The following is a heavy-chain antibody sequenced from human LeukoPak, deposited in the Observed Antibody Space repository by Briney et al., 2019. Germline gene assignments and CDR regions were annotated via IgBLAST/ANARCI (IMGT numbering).Heavy chain of an antibody. Sequence: GGSLRLSCAASGFTFSSYGMNWVRQASGKGLEWVSGISASGGRTFYADSVKGRFTISRDNAKNSLYLQMNSLRAEDTALYYCARDINRYDSSGYSCLGYWGQGTLVTVSS. CDR1: GFTFSSYG. J-gene: IGHJ4*02. D-gene: IGHD3-22*01. CDR3: ARDINRYDSSGYSCLGY. V-gene: IGHV3-23*01. CDR2: ISASGGRT.